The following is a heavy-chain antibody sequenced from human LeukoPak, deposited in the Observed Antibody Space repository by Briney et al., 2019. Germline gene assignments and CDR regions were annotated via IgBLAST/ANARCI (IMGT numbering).Heavy chain of an antibody. J-gene: IGHJ6*03. V-gene: IGHV1-69*05. CDR3: ATGGCSGGSCYYYYYMDV. CDR1: GGPFSSYA. D-gene: IGHD2-15*01. Sequence: GASVKFSCKASGGPFSSYAISWVRQAPGQGLEWMGRIIPIFGTANYAQKFQSRVTITTDESTSTAYMELSSLRSEDTAVYYCATGGCSGGSCYYYYYMDVWGKGTTVTVSS. CDR2: IIPIFGTA.